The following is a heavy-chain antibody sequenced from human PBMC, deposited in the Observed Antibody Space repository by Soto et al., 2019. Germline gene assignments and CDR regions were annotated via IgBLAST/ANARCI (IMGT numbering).Heavy chain of an antibody. Sequence: QVQLVQSGAEVKQPGSSVKVSCKASGGTFSSYAISWVRQAPGQGLEWMGGIIPIFGTANYAQKFQGRVTITADKSTSTAYMELSSLRSEDTAVYYCAREQRGGIVVVVAADYYYYGMDVWGQGTTVTVSS. CDR1: GGTFSSYA. CDR3: AREQRGGIVVVVAADYYYYGMDV. CDR2: IIPIFGTA. D-gene: IGHD2-15*01. J-gene: IGHJ6*02. V-gene: IGHV1-69*06.